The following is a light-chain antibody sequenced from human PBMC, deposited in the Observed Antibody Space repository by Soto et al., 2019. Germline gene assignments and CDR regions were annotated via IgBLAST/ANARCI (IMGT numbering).Light chain of an antibody. CDR2: DAS. V-gene: IGKV3-11*01. CDR3: QQRYNWPPTWT. J-gene: IGKJ1*01. Sequence: IVLTQSPATLSLSPGERATLSCRASQSVSSYLAWYQQTPGQAPRLLIYDASNRATGITTRFSGSGSGADFTLTISSLEPEDFAVYYCQQRYNWPPTWTFGQGTKVEIK. CDR1: QSVSSY.